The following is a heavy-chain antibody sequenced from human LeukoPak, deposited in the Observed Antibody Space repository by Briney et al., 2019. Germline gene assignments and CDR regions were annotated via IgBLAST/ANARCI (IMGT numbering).Heavy chain of an antibody. V-gene: IGHV6-1*01. CDR1: GDSVSSKNGA. CDR3: ARDFGTTGWHTFDY. Sequence: SQTLSLTCVVSGDSVSSKNGAWNWIRQSPSRGLEWLGRTYYRSKWYNDYAESMEGRMTISQDTSKNQYSVHLNSVTPDDTAVYYCARDFGTTGWHTFDYWGQGTLVTVSS. J-gene: IGHJ4*02. CDR2: TYYRSKWYN. D-gene: IGHD6-19*01.